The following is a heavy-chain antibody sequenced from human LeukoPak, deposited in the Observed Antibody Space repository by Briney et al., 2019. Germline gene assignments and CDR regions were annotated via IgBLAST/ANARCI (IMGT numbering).Heavy chain of an antibody. J-gene: IGHJ6*03. CDR1: GFTFSSYS. CDR2: ISSSSSYI. V-gene: IGHV3-21*01. Sequence: GGSLRLSCAASGFTFSSYSMNWVRQAPGKGLEWVSSISSSSSYIYYADSVKGRFTTSRDNAKNSLYLQMNSLRAEDTAVYYCARDVHDKRGDYYYMDVWGKGTTVTVSS. D-gene: IGHD3-10*01. CDR3: ARDVHDKRGDYYYMDV.